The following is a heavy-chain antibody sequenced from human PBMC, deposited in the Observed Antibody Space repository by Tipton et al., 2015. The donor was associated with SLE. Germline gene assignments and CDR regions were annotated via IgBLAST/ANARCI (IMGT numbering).Heavy chain of an antibody. J-gene: IGHJ4*02. D-gene: IGHD6-13*01. CDR1: GFTFSSYG. CDR3: AKDISETGPSPIAAAGTYGFDY. CDR2: ISWNSGSI. Sequence: SLRLSCAASGFTFSSYGMHWVRQAPGKGLGWVSGISWNSGSIGYADSVKGRFTISRDNAKNSLYLQMNSLRAEDTALCYCAKDISETGPSPIAAAGTYGFDYWGQGTLVTVSS. V-gene: IGHV3-9*01.